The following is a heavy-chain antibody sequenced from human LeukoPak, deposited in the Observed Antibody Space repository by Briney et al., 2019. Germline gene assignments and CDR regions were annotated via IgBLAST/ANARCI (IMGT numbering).Heavy chain of an antibody. CDR2: ISWNSGST. D-gene: IGHD3-10*01. J-gene: IGHJ6*02. V-gene: IGHV3-9*01. CDR1: GFTFDDYA. CDR3: AKDYGSGSYHMLGYYYYGMDV. Sequence: GRSLRLSCAASGFTFDDYAMHWVRQAPGKGLEWVSGISWNSGSTGYADSVKGRFTISRDNAKNSLYLQMNSLRAEDTALYYCAKDYGSGSYHMLGYYYYGMDVWGQGTTVTVSS.